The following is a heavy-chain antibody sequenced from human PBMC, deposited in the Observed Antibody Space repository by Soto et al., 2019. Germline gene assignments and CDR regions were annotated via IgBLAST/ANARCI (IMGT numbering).Heavy chain of an antibody. Sequence: QVQLQESGPGLVKPSETLSLTCTVSGGSISSYYWSWIRQPPGKGLEWIGFIYYSGSTNYNPSLISRVTISVATSTTQSSLKLSSVTAAATAVYYCARPHGGSSGCDNWFAPWGQGTLVTVSS. CDR1: GGSISSYY. J-gene: IGHJ5*02. V-gene: IGHV4-59*01. CDR3: ARPHGGSSGCDNWFAP. CDR2: IYYSGST. D-gene: IGHD6-25*01.